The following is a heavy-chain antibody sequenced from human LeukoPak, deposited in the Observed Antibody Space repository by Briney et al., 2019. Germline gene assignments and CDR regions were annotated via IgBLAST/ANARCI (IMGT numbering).Heavy chain of an antibody. Sequence: PGGSLRLSCAVSGFTFSDYAMSWVRQAPGKGLEWVSSISGSGGSTSHADSVKGRFTISRDNAKNSLYLQMNSLRAEDTAVYYCARPSYSSSWEIRIWGQGTMVTVSS. J-gene: IGHJ3*02. CDR1: GFTFSDYA. D-gene: IGHD6-13*01. CDR2: ISGSGGST. CDR3: ARPSYSSSWEIRI. V-gene: IGHV3-23*01.